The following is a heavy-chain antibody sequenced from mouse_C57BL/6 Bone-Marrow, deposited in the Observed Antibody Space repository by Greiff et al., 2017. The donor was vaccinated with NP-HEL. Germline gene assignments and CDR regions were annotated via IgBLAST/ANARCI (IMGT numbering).Heavy chain of an antibody. J-gene: IGHJ1*03. CDR2: IDPSDSYT. Sequence: QVHVKQPGAELVMPGASVKLSCKASGYTFTSYWMHWVKQRPGQGLEWIGEIDPSDSYTNYNQKFKGKSTLTVDKSSSTAYMQLSSLTSEDSAVYYCARDGYSYWYFDVWGTGTTVTVSS. D-gene: IGHD2-3*01. CDR3: ARDGYSYWYFDV. V-gene: IGHV1-69*01. CDR1: GYTFTSYW.